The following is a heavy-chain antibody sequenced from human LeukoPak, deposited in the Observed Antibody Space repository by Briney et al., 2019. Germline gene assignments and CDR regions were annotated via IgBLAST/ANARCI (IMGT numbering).Heavy chain of an antibody. D-gene: IGHD3-22*01. CDR3: ARAGSGYYPFDD. Sequence: PSETLSLTCTVSGGSISSYYWSWIRQPPGKGLEWIGYVYYSGSTNYNPSLKSRVTISVDTSNNQFSLKLSSATAADTAVYYCARAGSGYYPFDDWGQGTLVTVSS. J-gene: IGHJ4*02. V-gene: IGHV4-59*01. CDR1: GGSISSYY. CDR2: VYYSGST.